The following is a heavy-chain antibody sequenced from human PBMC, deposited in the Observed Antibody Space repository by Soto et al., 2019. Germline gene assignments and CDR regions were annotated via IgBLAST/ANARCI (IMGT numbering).Heavy chain of an antibody. CDR3: ATATGLGVAHLDY. D-gene: IGHD6-19*01. J-gene: IGHJ4*02. CDR2: IFHSGSS. V-gene: IGHV4-59*02. Sequence: SETLSLTCTVSGGSVTGFYWSWIRQPPGKRLEWIGYIFHSGSSNYNPSLKSRVTISVDTSKSQVSLRLTSVTAADTAVYYCATATGLGVAHLDYWGRGTLVTVSS. CDR1: GGSVTGFY.